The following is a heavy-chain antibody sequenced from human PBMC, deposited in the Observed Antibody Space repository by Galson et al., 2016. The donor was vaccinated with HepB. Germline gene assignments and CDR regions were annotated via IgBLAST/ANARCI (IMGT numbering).Heavy chain of an antibody. D-gene: IGHD1-26*01. CDR1: GFTFSNYW. V-gene: IGHV3-7*03. CDR3: ARGGMYSVDF. Sequence: SLRLSCAASGFTFSNYWMSWVRQAPGKGLEWVAHIKPDESEKYYVDSVKGRFTISRDNAKNSLYLQMNSLSVEDTAVYSCARGGMYSVDFWCQGTLHTVSS. CDR2: IKPDESEK. J-gene: IGHJ4*02.